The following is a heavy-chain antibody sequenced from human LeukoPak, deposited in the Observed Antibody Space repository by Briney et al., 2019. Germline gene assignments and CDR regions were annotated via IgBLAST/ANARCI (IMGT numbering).Heavy chain of an antibody. Sequence: ASVKVSCKASGYTFTGYYMHWVRQAPGQGLEWMGWINPNSGGTNYAQKVQGRVTMTRDTSISTAYMELSRLRSDDTAVYYCARGTRTVTTRSNWFDPWGQGTLVTVSS. D-gene: IGHD4-17*01. CDR3: ARGTRTVTTRSNWFDP. CDR1: GYTFTGYY. J-gene: IGHJ5*02. V-gene: IGHV1-2*02. CDR2: INPNSGGT.